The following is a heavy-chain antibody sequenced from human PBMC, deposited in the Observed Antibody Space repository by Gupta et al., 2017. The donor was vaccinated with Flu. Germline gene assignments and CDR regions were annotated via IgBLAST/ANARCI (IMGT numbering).Heavy chain of an antibody. D-gene: IGHD2-21*02. J-gene: IGHJ1*01. CDR3: NVPTTCGADCYSEK. V-gene: IGHV3-49*04. Sequence: EVELVESGGDLVQPGRSLRLSCSISGVKFGDYAMSWVRQAPGKGLEWVGFIRSKAAGGTAEYGASVKDRFRISGDESKNILYLQMNTLTTEDTAVYYCNVPTTCGADCYSEKWGQGTRVTVSS. CDR2: IRSKAAGGTA. CDR1: GVKFGDYA.